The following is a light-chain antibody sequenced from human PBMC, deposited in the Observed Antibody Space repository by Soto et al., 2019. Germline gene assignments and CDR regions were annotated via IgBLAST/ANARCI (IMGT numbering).Light chain of an antibody. CDR3: ATWDDSLSGYV. J-gene: IGLJ1*01. Sequence: QSVLTQPPSGSGTPGQSVTISCSGSSSNIGSNYVYWYQQLPGTAPKLLIYRNNQRPSGVPDRFSGSKSGTSASLAISGLRSEDEADYYCATWDDSLSGYVFGAGTKVTV. CDR2: RNN. CDR1: SSNIGSNY. V-gene: IGLV1-47*01.